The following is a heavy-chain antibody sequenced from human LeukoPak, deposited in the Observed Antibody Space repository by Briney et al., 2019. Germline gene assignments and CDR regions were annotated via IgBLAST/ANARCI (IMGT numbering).Heavy chain of an antibody. J-gene: IGHJ3*02. CDR2: INHSGST. Sequence: PSETLSLTCAVYGGSFSGYYWSWIRQPPGKGLEWIGEINHSGSTNYNPSLKSRVTISVDTSKNQFSLKLSSVSAADTAVYYCARAVPRYCSSTSCYTGAFDIWGQGTMVTVSS. CDR1: GGSFSGYY. CDR3: ARAVPRYCSSTSCYTGAFDI. D-gene: IGHD2-2*02. V-gene: IGHV4-34*01.